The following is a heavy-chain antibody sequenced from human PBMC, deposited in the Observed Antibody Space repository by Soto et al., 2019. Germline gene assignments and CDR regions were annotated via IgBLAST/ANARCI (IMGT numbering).Heavy chain of an antibody. V-gene: IGHV3-23*01. D-gene: IGHD2-2*01. J-gene: IGHJ5*02. CDR2: ISGSGGST. Sequence: EVQLLESGGGLVQPGGSLRLSCAASGFTFSSYAMSWVRQAPGKGLEWVSAISGSGGSTYYADSVKGRFTISRDNSKNSLYVKMNSRRAGDTAVFSCAKDPDVVFPPAMARGWFAPWVQGTLVTVSS. CDR1: GFTFSSYA. CDR3: AKDPDVVFPPAMARGWFAP.